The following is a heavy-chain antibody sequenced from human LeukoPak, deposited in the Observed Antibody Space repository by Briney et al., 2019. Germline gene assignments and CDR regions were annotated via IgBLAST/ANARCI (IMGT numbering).Heavy chain of an antibody. V-gene: IGHV3-30*02. Sequence: GGSLRLSCAASGFTFSNYGMHWVRQAPGKGLEWVAFIRYDGINKYYTDSVKGRFTISRDNSKNTLFLQMNSLRTEDTAVYYCAKAPLDYYDSSGYYYTAWGQGTLVTVSS. D-gene: IGHD3-22*01. CDR1: GFTFSNYG. CDR2: IRYDGINK. CDR3: AKAPLDYYDSSGYYYTA. J-gene: IGHJ5*02.